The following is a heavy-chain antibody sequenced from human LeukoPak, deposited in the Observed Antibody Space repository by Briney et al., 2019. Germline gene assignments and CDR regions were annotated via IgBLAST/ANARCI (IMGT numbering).Heavy chain of an antibody. V-gene: IGHV4-59*08. D-gene: IGHD4-23*01. CDR3: ARADIYGGNPFDAFDI. J-gene: IGHJ3*02. CDR1: GDFTNTYY. Sequence: SETLSLTCSVSGDFTNTYYWNWIRRLPGNGLEWIGYISDSGSTNYNPSLKSRATISIDTSKNQFSLRLRSVTAPDAAMYYCARADIYGGNPFDAFDIWGQGIVVAVSS. CDR2: ISDSGST.